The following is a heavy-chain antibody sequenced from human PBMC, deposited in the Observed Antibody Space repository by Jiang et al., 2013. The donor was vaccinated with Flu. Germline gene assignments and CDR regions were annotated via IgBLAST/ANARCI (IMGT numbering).Heavy chain of an antibody. J-gene: IGHJ6*02. Sequence: LLESGGGLVQPGGSLRLSCAASGFTFSSYSMNWVRQAPGKGLEWVSYISSSSSTIYYADSVKGRFTISRDNAKNSLYLQMNSLRAEDTAVYYCARDSSGYVYYYYYYGMDVWGQGTTVTVSS. V-gene: IGHV3-48*01. CDR3: ARDSSGYVYYYYYYGMDV. CDR2: ISSSSSTI. D-gene: IGHD3-22*01. CDR1: GFTFSSYS.